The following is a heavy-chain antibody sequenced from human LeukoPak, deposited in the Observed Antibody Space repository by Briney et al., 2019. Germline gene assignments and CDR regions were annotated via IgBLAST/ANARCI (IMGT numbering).Heavy chain of an antibody. J-gene: IGHJ4*02. CDR3: ARHNHDWGCDF. CDR1: GFIFSYYG. D-gene: IGHD2-8*02. CDR2: IWPDGTIQ. V-gene: IGHV3-33*01. Sequence: PGRPLRLSCAASGFIFSYYGMHWVRQAPGKGLEWLAVIWPDGTIQYYADPVKGRFTISRDNSKNTLYLQLTGLRADDSAVYYCARHNHDWGCDFWGQGAQVTVSS.